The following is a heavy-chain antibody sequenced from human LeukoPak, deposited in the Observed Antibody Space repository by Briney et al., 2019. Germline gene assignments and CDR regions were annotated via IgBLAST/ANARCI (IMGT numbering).Heavy chain of an antibody. CDR1: GFTFSSYA. CDR2: ISGSGGST. Sequence: GGSLRPSCAASGFTFSSYAMSWVRQAPGKGLEWVSAISGSGGSTYYADSVKGRFTISRDNSKNTLYLQMNSLRAEDTAVYYCAKAGPVLRFLEWFDWFDPWGQGTLVTVSS. J-gene: IGHJ5*02. D-gene: IGHD3-3*01. CDR3: AKAGPVLRFLEWFDWFDP. V-gene: IGHV3-23*01.